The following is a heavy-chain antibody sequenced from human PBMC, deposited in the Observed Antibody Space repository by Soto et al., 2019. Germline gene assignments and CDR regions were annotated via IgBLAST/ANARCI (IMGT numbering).Heavy chain of an antibody. D-gene: IGHD6-13*01. Sequence: GGSLRLSCAASGFTFSSYALHWVRQAPGKGLEWVAVIASDGKDKHCADSVKGRFTISRDNSKSTLYLQMNSLRAEDTAVYFCAKDGTKPAAGYYFDYWGQGTQVTVSS. CDR3: AKDGTKPAAGYYFDY. V-gene: IGHV3-30*18. CDR2: IASDGKDK. CDR1: GFTFSSYA. J-gene: IGHJ4*02.